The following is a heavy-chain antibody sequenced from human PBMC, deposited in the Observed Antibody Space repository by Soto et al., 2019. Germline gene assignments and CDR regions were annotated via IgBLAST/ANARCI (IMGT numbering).Heavy chain of an antibody. CDR2: IKEDGTEE. CDR3: ARCGSDVDY. CDR1: GFTFSHYW. V-gene: IGHV3-7*01. D-gene: IGHD2-21*02. Sequence: EVQLMESGGDLVQPGGSLRLSCAVSGFTFSHYWMTWVRQAPGKGLEWVANIKEDGTEENYVDSVKGRFTISRGNAKNSLYLQMNSLSPEDTAVYYCARCGSDVDYWGQGTLVVVSS. J-gene: IGHJ4*02.